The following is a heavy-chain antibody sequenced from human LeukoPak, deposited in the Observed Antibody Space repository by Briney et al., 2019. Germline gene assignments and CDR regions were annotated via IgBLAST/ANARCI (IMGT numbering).Heavy chain of an antibody. D-gene: IGHD6-6*01. CDR3: ARAVSSSQDSSWFDP. CDR2: IIPIFGTA. V-gene: IGHV1-69*05. CDR1: GGTFSSYA. Sequence: GASVKVSCKASGGTFSSYAISWVRQAPGQGLEWMGGIIPIFGTANYAQKFQGRVTITTDESTSTAYMELSSLRSEDTAVYYCARAVSSSQDSSWFDPWGQGTLVTVSS. J-gene: IGHJ5*02.